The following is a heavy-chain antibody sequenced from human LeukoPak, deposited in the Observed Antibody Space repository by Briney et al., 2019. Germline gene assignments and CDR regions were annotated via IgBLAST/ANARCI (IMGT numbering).Heavy chain of an antibody. CDR3: AKVPPPGLVGPFDY. Sequence: GGSLRLSCAVSGFTINTNYMTWVRQAPGKGLEWVSLIYSGGSTYYADSVKGRFTISRDNSKNTLYLQMNSLRAEDTAVYYCAKVPPPGLVGPFDYWGQGTLVTVSS. CDR2: IYSGGST. D-gene: IGHD6-6*01. V-gene: IGHV3-53*01. CDR1: GFTINTNY. J-gene: IGHJ4*02.